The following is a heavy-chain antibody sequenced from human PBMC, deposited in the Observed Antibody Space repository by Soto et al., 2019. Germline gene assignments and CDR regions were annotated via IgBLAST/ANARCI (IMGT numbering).Heavy chain of an antibody. D-gene: IGHD6-19*01. CDR1: GYTFTSYA. Sequence: GASVKVSCKASGYTFTSYAMHWVRQAPGQRLEWMGWINAGNGNTKYSQKFQGRVTITRDTSASTAYMELSSLRSEDTAVYYCARDRSGIAVAGPSSSDYWGQGTLVTVSS. CDR2: INAGNGNT. J-gene: IGHJ4*02. V-gene: IGHV1-3*01. CDR3: ARDRSGIAVAGPSSSDY.